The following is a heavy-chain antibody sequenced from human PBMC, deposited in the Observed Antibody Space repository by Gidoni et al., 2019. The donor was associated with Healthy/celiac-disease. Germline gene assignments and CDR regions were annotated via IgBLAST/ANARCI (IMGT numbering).Heavy chain of an antibody. J-gene: IGHJ6*02. V-gene: IGHV3-30*18. CDR3: AKDMDSSSGGDYYYYGMDV. CDR1: GFTFRSYG. CDR2: ISYDGSNK. Sequence: QVQLVESGGGVVQPGRSLRLSCAASGFTFRSYGMHWVRQAPGKGLEWVAVISYDGSNKYYADSVKGRFTISRDNSKNTLYLQMNSLRAEDTAVYYCAKDMDSSSGGDYYYYGMDVWGQGTTVTVSS. D-gene: IGHD6-6*01.